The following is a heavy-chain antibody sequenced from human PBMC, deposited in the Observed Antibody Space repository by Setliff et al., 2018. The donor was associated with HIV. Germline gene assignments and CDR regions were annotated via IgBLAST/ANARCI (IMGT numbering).Heavy chain of an antibody. J-gene: IGHJ5*02. V-gene: IGHV4-31*03. D-gene: IGHD2-15*01. CDR2: IYHRGNT. CDR3: VAGGCNGAICS. Sequence: KPSETLSLTCTVSGGTISSGGYYWSWIRQPPGKGLEWIGFIYHRGNTHYNSSLKSRLSISVDTSKNQFSLKLSSVTAADTALYYCVAGGCNGAICSWGQGTLVTVSS. CDR1: GGTISSGGYY.